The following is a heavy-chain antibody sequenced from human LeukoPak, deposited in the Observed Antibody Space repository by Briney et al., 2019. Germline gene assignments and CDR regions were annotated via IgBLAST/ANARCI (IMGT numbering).Heavy chain of an antibody. D-gene: IGHD3-9*01. V-gene: IGHV4-34*01. J-gene: IGHJ4*02. Sequence: PSETLSLTCAVYGGSFSGYYWSWIRQPPGKGLEWIGEINHSGSTNYNPSLKSRVTISVDTSKNQFSLKLSSVTAADTAVYYCASFHSLLPRDYWGQGTLVTVSS. CDR1: GGSFSGYY. CDR3: ASFHSLLPRDY. CDR2: INHSGST.